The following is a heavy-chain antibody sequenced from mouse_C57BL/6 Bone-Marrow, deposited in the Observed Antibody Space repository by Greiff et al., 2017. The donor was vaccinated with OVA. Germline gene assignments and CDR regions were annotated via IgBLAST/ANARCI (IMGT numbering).Heavy chain of an antibody. V-gene: IGHV1-55*01. CDR3: ASPYSNYVWFFGV. CDR1: GYTFTSYW. Sequence: QVQLQQSGAELVKPGASVKMSCKASGYTFTSYWITWVKQRPGQGLEWIGDIYPGSGSTNYNEKFKSKATLTVDTSSSTAYMQLSSLTSEDSAVYYCASPYSNYVWFFGVWGTGTTVTVSS. D-gene: IGHD2-5*01. J-gene: IGHJ1*03. CDR2: IYPGSGST.